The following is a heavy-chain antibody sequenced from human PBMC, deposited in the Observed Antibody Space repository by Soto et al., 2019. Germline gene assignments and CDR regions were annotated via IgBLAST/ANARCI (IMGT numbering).Heavy chain of an antibody. V-gene: IGHV4-30-4*01. CDR2: IYYSGST. CDR1: GGSISSGDYY. D-gene: IGHD3-3*01. Sequence: SETLSLTCTVSGGSISSGDYYWSWIRQPPGKGLEWIGYIYYSGSTYYNPSLKSRVTISVDTSKNQFTLKLSSVTAADTAVYYCAREFLEWLVIDYWGQGTLVTVSS. J-gene: IGHJ4*02. CDR3: AREFLEWLVIDY.